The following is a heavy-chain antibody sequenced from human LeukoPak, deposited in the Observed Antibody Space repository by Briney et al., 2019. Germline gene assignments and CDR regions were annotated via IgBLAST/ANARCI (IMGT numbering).Heavy chain of an antibody. D-gene: IGHD3-22*01. CDR2: INPKSGGT. CDR3: ATVKVSGRGTEGNSSGYYYSFNWFDP. CDR1: GYTFTGYY. V-gene: IGHV1-2*02. Sequence: ASLKVSCKASGYTFTGYYMHWVRQAPGQGLEWVGWINPKSGGTKYAQKFQGRVTMTEDTSTDTAYMELSSLRSEDTAVYYCATVKVSGRGTEGNSSGYYYSFNWFDPWGQGTLVTVSS. J-gene: IGHJ5*02.